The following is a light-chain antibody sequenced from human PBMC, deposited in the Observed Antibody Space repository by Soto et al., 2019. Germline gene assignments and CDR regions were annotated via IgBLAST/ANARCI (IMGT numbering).Light chain of an antibody. CDR2: GAS. CDR1: QSVSSSSY. V-gene: IGKV3-20*01. Sequence: EIVLTQSPGTLSLSPGERATLSCRASQSVSSSSYLAWYQQKPGQAPRLLIYGASSRATGIPDRFSGSGYETDFTLTISRLEPEDVAVYYCHQYGSSPSYTFGQGTKLEIK. J-gene: IGKJ2*01. CDR3: HQYGSSPSYT.